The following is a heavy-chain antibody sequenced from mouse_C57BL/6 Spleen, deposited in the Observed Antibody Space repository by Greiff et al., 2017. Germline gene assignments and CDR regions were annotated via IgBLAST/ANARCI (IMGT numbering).Heavy chain of an antibody. D-gene: IGHD2-3*01. J-gene: IGHJ1*03. Sequence: QVQLQQSGAELVRPGSSVKLSCKASGYTFTSYWMHWVKQRPIQGLEWIGNIDPSDSETHYNQKFKDKATLTVDKSSSTAYMQLSSLTSEDSAVYYCARSPDGYYVYFDVWGTGTTVTVSS. CDR1: GYTFTSYW. CDR3: ARSPDGYYVYFDV. CDR2: IDPSDSET. V-gene: IGHV1-52*01.